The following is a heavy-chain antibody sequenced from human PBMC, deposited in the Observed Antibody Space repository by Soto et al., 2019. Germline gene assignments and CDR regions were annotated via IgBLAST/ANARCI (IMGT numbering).Heavy chain of an antibody. J-gene: IGHJ4*02. V-gene: IGHV4-39*01. Sequence: QLQLQESGPGLVKPSETLSLTCTVSGGSISSSSYYWGWIRQPPGKGLEWIGSIYYSGSTYYNPSLKSRVTISVDTSKNQFSLKLSSVTAADTAVYYCARRGWSDPGSYGYWGQGTLVTVSS. CDR3: ARRGWSDPGSYGY. CDR1: GGSISSSSYY. D-gene: IGHD1-26*01. CDR2: IYYSGST.